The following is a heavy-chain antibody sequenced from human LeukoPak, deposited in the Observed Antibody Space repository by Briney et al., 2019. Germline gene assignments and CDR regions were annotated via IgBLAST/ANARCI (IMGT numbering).Heavy chain of an antibody. CDR1: GFTFTNYA. CDR2: INPSSGNT. V-gene: IGHV3-23*01. D-gene: IGHD2-2*01. CDR3: AKGGCDSISCYLDS. Sequence: GGSLRLSCAASGFTFTNYAMSWVRQAPGKGLEWVSSINPSSGNTYYADSVKGRFTISGDNSKNTLYLQMNSLRAEDTAVYYCAKGGCDSISCYLDSWGQGTRVTVSS. J-gene: IGHJ4*02.